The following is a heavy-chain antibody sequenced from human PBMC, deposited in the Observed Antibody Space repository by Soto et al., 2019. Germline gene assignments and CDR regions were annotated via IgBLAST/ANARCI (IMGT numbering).Heavy chain of an antibody. CDR2: ISGGGSNT. D-gene: IGHD4-4*01. CDR1: GFTFSSYW. J-gene: IGHJ4*02. V-gene: IGHV3-23*01. CDR3: AKDSNKYSSSLRGRYFDY. Sequence: PGGSLRLSCAASGFTFSSYWMHWVRQAPGKGLEWVSGISGGGSNTFYADSVKGRFTISRDNSKNTLLLQMNSLGAEDTAVYYCAKDSNKYSSSLRGRYFDYWGQGIGVTVSS.